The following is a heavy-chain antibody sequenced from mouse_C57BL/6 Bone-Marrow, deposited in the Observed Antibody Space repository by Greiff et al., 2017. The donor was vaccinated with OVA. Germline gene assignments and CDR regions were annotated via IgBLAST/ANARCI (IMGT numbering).Heavy chain of an antibody. CDR3: TTKTLTAHARCYAMDY. CDR2: IDPETGDT. D-gene: IGHD3-2*02. CDR1: GFNIKDDY. J-gene: IGHJ4*01. Sequence: VQLQQSGAELVRPGASVKLSCTASGFNIKDDYMHWVTQRPEQGLEWIGWIDPETGDTEYASKFQGKATITADTYSNKAYLQISCLTSEDTAVYYCTTKTLTAHARCYAMDYWGQGTSGTVSS. V-gene: IGHV14-4*01.